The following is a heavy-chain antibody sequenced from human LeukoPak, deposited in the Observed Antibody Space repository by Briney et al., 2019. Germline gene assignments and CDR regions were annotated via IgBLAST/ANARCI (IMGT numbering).Heavy chain of an antibody. CDR1: GGSFGGYY. CDR3: ARGARRKGYCSSTSCSKGSYYYYYMDV. V-gene: IGHV4-34*01. J-gene: IGHJ6*03. CDR2: INHSGST. D-gene: IGHD2-2*01. Sequence: SETLSLTCAVYGGSFGGYYWSWIRQPPGKGLEWIGEINHSGSTNYNPSLKSRVTISVDTSKNQFSLKLSSVTAADTAVYYCARGARRKGYCSSTSCSKGSYYYYYMDVWGKGTTVTVSS.